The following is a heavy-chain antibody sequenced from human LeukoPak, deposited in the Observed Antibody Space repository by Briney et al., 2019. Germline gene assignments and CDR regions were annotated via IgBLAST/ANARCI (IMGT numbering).Heavy chain of an antibody. CDR3: ARGGRWELPRPYAFDI. CDR1: GYTFTSYG. Sequence: ASVKVSCKASGYTFTSYGISWVRQAPGQGLEWMGWISAYNGNTNYAQKLQGRVTMTTDTSTTTAYMELRSLRSDDTAVYYCARGGRWELPRPYAFDIWGQGTMVAVSS. V-gene: IGHV1-18*01. CDR2: ISAYNGNT. J-gene: IGHJ3*02. D-gene: IGHD1-26*01.